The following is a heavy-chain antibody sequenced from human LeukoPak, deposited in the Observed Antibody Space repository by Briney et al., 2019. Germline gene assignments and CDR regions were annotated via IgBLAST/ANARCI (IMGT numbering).Heavy chain of an antibody. CDR1: GYTFTSYY. V-gene: IGHV1-46*01. Sequence: ASVKVSCKASGYTFTSYYMHWVRQAPGQGLEWMGIINPSGGSTSYAQKFQGRVTMTRDTSTSTVYMELSSLRSEDTAVYYCARDGIRSGYALYFFDYWGQGTLVTVSS. D-gene: IGHD5-12*01. CDR3: ARDGIRSGYALYFFDY. CDR2: INPSGGST. J-gene: IGHJ4*02.